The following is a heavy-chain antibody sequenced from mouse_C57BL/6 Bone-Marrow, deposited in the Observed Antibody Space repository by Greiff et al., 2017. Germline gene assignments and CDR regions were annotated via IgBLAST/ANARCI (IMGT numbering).Heavy chain of an antibody. CDR3: ARHRDDGYLFDY. V-gene: IGHV5-9*01. D-gene: IGHD2-3*01. CDR2: ISGGGGNT. Sequence: DVMLVESGGGLVKPGGSLKLSCAASGFTFSSYTMSWVRQTPEKRLEWVATISGGGGNTYYPDSVKGRFTISRDNAKNTLYLQMSSLRSEDTALYYCARHRDDGYLFDYWGQGTTLTVSS. CDR1: GFTFSSYT. J-gene: IGHJ2*01.